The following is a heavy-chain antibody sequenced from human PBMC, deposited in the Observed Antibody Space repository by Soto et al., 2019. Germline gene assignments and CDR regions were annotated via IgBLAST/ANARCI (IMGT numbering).Heavy chain of an antibody. CDR1: GFTFSSYA. Sequence: GGSLRLSCAASGFTFSSYAMSWVRQAPGKGLEWVSAISGSGGSSYYADSVKGRFTISRDNSKNTLYLQMNSLRAEDTAVYYCATPYSSGWYRIFDYWGQGTLVTVSS. CDR2: ISGSGGSS. CDR3: ATPYSSGWYRIFDY. J-gene: IGHJ4*02. V-gene: IGHV3-23*01. D-gene: IGHD6-19*01.